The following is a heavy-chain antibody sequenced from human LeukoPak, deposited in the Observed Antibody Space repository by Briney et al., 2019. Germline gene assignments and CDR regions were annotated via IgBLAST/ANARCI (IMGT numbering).Heavy chain of an antibody. V-gene: IGHV3-48*03. Sequence: HPGGSLRLSCAASGFSFSGYEMNWVRQAPGKGLEWVSYISSTSITMYYADSVKGRFTISRDNAKNSLYLQMNSLRAEDTAVYYCARDKERSFWYFDLWGRGTLVTVSS. CDR3: ARDKERSFWYFDL. D-gene: IGHD5-24*01. CDR2: ISSTSITM. CDR1: GFSFSGYE. J-gene: IGHJ2*01.